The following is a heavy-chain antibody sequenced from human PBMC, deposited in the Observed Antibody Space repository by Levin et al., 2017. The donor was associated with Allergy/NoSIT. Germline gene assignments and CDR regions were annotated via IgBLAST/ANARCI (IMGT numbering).Heavy chain of an antibody. V-gene: IGHV3-30*18. D-gene: IGHD6-19*01. CDR2: TSSDGSDK. CDR1: GFTFSSYA. Sequence: TGESLKISCAASGFTFSSYAMHWVRQAPGKGLEWVTLTSSDGSDKDYADSVQGRFTISRDNSKNTLFLQMNSLRPEDTAVYYCAKDRQQWLVRIFDSWGQGTLVTVSS. J-gene: IGHJ4*02. CDR3: AKDRQQWLVRIFDS.